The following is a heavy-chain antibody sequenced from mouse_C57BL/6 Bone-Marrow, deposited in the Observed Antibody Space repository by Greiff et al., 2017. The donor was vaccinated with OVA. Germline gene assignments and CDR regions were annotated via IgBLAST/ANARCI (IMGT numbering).Heavy chain of an antibody. V-gene: IGHV1-81*01. J-gene: IGHJ1*03. Sequence: VQLQESGAELARPGASVKLSCKASGYTFTSYGISWVKQRTGQGLEWIGEIYPRSGNTYYNEKFKGKATLTVDKSSSTAYMQLSSLTSEDSAVYYCARRGENWYFDVWGTGTTVTVSS. CDR1: GYTFTSYG. CDR2: IYPRSGNT. D-gene: IGHD2-13*01. CDR3: ARRGENWYFDV.